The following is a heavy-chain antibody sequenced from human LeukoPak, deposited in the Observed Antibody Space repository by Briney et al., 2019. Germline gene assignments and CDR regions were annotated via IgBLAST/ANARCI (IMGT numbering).Heavy chain of an antibody. CDR1: GFTFGDYA. J-gene: IGHJ4*02. CDR2: ISWNSGSI. Sequence: GGSLRLSCAASGFTFGDYAIDWVRQAPGKGLEWVSVISWNSGSIDYADSVKGRFTISRDNAKNSLSLQMNSLRPEDTALYYCARDSHYYDSSGHHGPFDYWGQGTLVTVSS. D-gene: IGHD3-22*01. CDR3: ARDSHYYDSSGHHGPFDY. V-gene: IGHV3-9*01.